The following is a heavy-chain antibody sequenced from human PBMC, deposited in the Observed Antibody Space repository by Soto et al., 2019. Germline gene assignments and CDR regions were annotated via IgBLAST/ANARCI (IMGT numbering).Heavy chain of an antibody. CDR2: ISLRGTTT. Sequence: PGGSLRLSCAASGFTFSNFEMNWVRQVPGKGLEWLSYISLRGTTTYYAGSVRGRFTISRDNAKNSVFLQMDSLRVEDTAIYYCVRDNSHIIVTPFDLWGQGTLVTVSS. J-gene: IGHJ4*02. CDR3: VRDNSHIIVTPFDL. V-gene: IGHV3-48*03. CDR1: GFTFSNFE. D-gene: IGHD2-21*01.